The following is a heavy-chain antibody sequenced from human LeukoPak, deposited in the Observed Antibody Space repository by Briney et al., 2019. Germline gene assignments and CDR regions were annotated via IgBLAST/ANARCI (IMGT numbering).Heavy chain of an antibody. CDR3: ARIFTDSSTYYSEY. J-gene: IGHJ4*02. D-gene: IGHD3-22*01. V-gene: IGHV4-59*01. CDR2: IYSSGST. CDR1: GGSISRSY. Sequence: SETLSLTCTVSGGSISRSYWSWLRQPPGKGLEWIGYIYSSGSTNYNPSLKSRVTISVDTSKNQFSLKLSSVTAADTAVYYCARIFTDSSTYYSEYWGQGTLVTVSS.